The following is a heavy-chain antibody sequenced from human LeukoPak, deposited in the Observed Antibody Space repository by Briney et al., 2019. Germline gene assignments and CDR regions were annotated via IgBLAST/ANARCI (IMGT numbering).Heavy chain of an antibody. D-gene: IGHD6-6*01. CDR2: IIPIFGTA. J-gene: IGHJ6*03. Sequence: SVRVSSMASGGTFISYATSWVRQAPGQGLEWMGGIIPIFGTANYAQKFQGRVTITTDESTSTAYMEQSSLRSEDTAVYYCAVGPLVNLVYYYYYMDVWGKGTTVTVSS. CDR1: GGTFISYA. V-gene: IGHV1-69*05. CDR3: AVGPLVNLVYYYYYMDV.